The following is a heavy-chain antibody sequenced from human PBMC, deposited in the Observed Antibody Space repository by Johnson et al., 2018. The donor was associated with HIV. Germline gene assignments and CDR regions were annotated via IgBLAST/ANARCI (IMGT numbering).Heavy chain of an antibody. CDR3: AGDPGSITMVRGDAFDI. Sequence: QVQLVESGGGVVQPGGSLRLSCAASGFTFSSYAMHWVRQAPGKGLEWVAVISYDGSNKYYADSVKGRFTISRDNSKNTLYLQMNSLRAEDTAVYYCAGDPGSITMVRGDAFDIWGQGTIVTVSS. CDR1: GFTFSSYA. D-gene: IGHD3-10*01. CDR2: ISYDGSNK. V-gene: IGHV3-30-3*01. J-gene: IGHJ3*02.